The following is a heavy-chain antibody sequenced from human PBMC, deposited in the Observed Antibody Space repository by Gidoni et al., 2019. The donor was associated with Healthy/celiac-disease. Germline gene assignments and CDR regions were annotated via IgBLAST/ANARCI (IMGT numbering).Heavy chain of an antibody. V-gene: IGHV1-69*01. CDR1: GGTLRSYA. J-gene: IGHJ3*02. CDR2: VIPIFGTA. CDR3: ARAPFPVVTDNAFDI. Sequence: QVQLWQSGAEVKKPGASVKVSCKASGGTLRSYASSWVRQAPGQGLEWMGGVIPIFGTANYAQKFQGRVTITADESTSTAYMELSSLRSEDTAVYYCARAPFPVVTDNAFDIWGQGTMVTVSS. D-gene: IGHD2-15*01.